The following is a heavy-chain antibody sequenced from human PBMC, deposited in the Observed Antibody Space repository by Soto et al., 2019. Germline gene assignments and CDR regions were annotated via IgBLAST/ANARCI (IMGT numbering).Heavy chain of an antibody. CDR1: GFTFSNAW. Sequence: EVQLVESGGGLVKPGGSLRLSCAASGFTFSNAWMNWVRQAPGKGLEWVGRVKSKTVGGTIEYAAPVKGRFSISRDDSKHTVYLQMNSLKTEDTAVYYCTTFEWHLDLWGRGTLVTVSS. V-gene: IGHV3-15*01. CDR2: VKSKTVGGTI. CDR3: TTFEWHLDL. J-gene: IGHJ2*01.